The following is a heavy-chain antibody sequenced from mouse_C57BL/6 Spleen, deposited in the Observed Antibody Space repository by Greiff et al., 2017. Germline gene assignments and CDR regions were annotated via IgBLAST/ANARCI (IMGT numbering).Heavy chain of an antibody. D-gene: IGHD2-14*01. CDR3: ARYQGTAAFGY. Sequence: EVQLVESGGDLVKPGGSLKLSCAASGFTFSSYGMSWVRQTPDKRLEWVATISSGVSYTSYPDSVKGRFTISRDNAKNTLYLQMSSLKSEDTAMYYCARYQGTAAFGYGGKGTTLTVST. V-gene: IGHV5-6*01. CDR1: GFTFSSYG. CDR2: ISSGVSYT. J-gene: IGHJ2*01.